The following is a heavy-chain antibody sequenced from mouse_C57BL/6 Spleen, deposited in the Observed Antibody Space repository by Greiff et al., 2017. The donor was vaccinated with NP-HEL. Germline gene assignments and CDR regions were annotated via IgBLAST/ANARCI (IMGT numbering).Heavy chain of an antibody. V-gene: IGHV2-5*01. CDR3: AKKSDGYSPYAMDY. D-gene: IGHD2-3*01. J-gene: IGHJ4*01. CDR2: IWRGGST. Sequence: VQLQQSGPGLVQPSQSLSITCTVSGFSLTSYGVHWVRQSPGKGLEWMGVIWRGGSTDYNAAFMSRLSITKDNSKSQVFFNMNSLQADDTAIYYCAKKSDGYSPYAMDYWGQGTSVTVSS. CDR1: GFSLTSYG.